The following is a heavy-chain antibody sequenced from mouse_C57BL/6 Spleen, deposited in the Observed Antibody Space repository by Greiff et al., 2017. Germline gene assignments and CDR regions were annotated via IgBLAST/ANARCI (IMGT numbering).Heavy chain of an antibody. J-gene: IGHJ4*01. V-gene: IGHV1-39*01. CDR2: INPNYGTT. CDR3: TTGVEDYAMDY. CDR1: GYSFTDYN. D-gene: IGHD1-1*01. Sequence: QLQQSGPELVKPGASVKISCKASGYSFTDYNMNWVKQSNGKSLEWIGVINPNYGTTSYTQKSKGKATLTVDQSSSTAFMQLNSLASEDSACYYFTTGVEDYAMDYWGQGTSVTVSS.